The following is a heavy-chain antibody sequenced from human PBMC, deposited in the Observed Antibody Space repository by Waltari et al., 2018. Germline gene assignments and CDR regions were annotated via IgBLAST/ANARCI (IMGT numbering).Heavy chain of an antibody. J-gene: IGHJ4*02. V-gene: IGHV3-7*01. CDR3: ARGNIIRFLEWLRFDY. CDR1: GFTFSSYW. CDR2: IKQDGSEK. D-gene: IGHD3-3*01. Sequence: EVQLVESGGGLVQPGGSLRLSCAASGFTFSSYWMSWVRQAPGKGLGWVANIKQDGSEKYYVDSVKGRFTISRDNAKNSLYLQMNSLRAEDTAVYYCARGNIIRFLEWLRFDYWGQGTLVTVSS.